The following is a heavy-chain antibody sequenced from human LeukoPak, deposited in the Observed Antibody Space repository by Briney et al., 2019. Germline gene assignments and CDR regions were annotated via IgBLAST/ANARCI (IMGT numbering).Heavy chain of an antibody. D-gene: IGHD2-15*01. CDR1: GFTFSSYA. Sequence: GGSLRLSCAASGFTFSSYAMSWVRQAPGKGLEWVSAISGSGGSTYYADSVKGRFTISRDNSKNTLYLQMNSLRAEDTAVYYCAKDFGLGCSGGSRYSREDNWFDPWGQGTLVTVSS. CDR3: AKDFGLGCSGGSRYSREDNWFDP. J-gene: IGHJ5*02. V-gene: IGHV3-23*01. CDR2: ISGSGGST.